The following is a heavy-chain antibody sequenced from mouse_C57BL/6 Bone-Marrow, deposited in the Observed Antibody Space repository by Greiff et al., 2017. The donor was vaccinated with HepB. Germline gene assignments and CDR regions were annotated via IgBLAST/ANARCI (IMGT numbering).Heavy chain of an antibody. CDR3: ARDHGDS. CDR2: ISDGGSYT. V-gene: IGHV5-4*01. Sequence: EVQLQESGGGLVKPGGSLKLSCAASGFTFSSYAMSWVRQTPEKRLEWVATISDGGSYTYYPDNVKGRFTISRDNAKNNLYLQMSHLKSEDTAMYYCARDHGDSWGQGTSVTVSS. J-gene: IGHJ4*01. CDR1: GFTFSSYA.